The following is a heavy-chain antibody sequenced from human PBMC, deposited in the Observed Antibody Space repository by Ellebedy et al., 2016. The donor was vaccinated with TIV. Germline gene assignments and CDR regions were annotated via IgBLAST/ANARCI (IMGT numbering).Heavy chain of an antibody. Sequence: AASVKVSCKTSGYTFTNYGISWVRQAPGQGLEWMGWVSTNNGNTNYAQKFQGRVTMTTDTSTSTAYMDLRSLRSDDTAVYYCTRDQMGRHNFLFDNWGQGTLVTVSS. V-gene: IGHV1-18*04. CDR2: VSTNNGNT. D-gene: IGHD2/OR15-2a*01. CDR1: GYTFTNYG. CDR3: TRDQMGRHNFLFDN. J-gene: IGHJ4*02.